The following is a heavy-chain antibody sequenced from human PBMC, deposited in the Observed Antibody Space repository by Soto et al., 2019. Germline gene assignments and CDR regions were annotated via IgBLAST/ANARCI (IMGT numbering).Heavy chain of an antibody. D-gene: IGHD3-10*01. CDR3: ARSTPGNPFDI. CDR1: GFSFTSYT. Sequence: EVQLVESGGGLVKPGASLRVSCAASGFSFTSYTMNWVRQAPEKGLEWVASISAGGRSIYYADSLKGRSTVSRDNAKSSLYLQVSSLRAEDTAVCYCARSTPGNPFDIWGQGTMVTVSS. J-gene: IGHJ3*02. CDR2: ISAGGRSI. V-gene: IGHV3-21*01.